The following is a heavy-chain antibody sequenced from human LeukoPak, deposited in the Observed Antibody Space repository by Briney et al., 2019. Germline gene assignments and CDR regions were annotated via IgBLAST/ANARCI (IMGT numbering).Heavy chain of an antibody. J-gene: IGHJ4*02. CDR3: ARGYSYGYFDY. CDR1: GGTVSSNY. V-gene: IGHV3-53*01. Sequence: GGSLRLSCAASGGTVSSNYMSWVRQAPGRGLEWVSVIYTVGNTYYAESVKGRFTISRDNSKNTLYLQMNSLRAEDTAVYYCARGYSYGYFDYWGQGTLVTVSS. CDR2: IYTVGNT. D-gene: IGHD5-18*01.